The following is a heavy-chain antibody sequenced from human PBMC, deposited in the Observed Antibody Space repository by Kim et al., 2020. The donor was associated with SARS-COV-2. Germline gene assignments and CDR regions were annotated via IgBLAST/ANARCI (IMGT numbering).Heavy chain of an antibody. V-gene: IGHV1-8*01. D-gene: IGHD3-9*01. CDR1: GYTFTSYD. CDR2: MNPNSGNT. CDR3: ARNQYDILTNYYYYYGMDV. J-gene: IGHJ6*02. Sequence: ASVKVSCKASGYTFTSYDINWVRQATGQGLEWMGWMNPNSGNTGYAQKFQGRVTMTRNTSISTAYMELSSLRSEDTAVYYCARNQYDILTNYYYYYGMDVWGQGTTVTVSS.